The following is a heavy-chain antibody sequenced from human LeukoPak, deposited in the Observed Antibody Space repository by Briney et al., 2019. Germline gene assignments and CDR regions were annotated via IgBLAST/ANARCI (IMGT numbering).Heavy chain of an antibody. CDR1: GGSISSHY. D-gene: IGHD6-13*01. J-gene: IGHJ4*02. Sequence: SETLSLTCTVSGGSISSHYWSWIRQPPGKGLEWIGYIFYSGSTNQNPSLKSRVTISVDTSKNQFSLKLSSVTAADTAVYYCARLHRGSWYFGYWGQGTLVTVSS. V-gene: IGHV4-59*08. CDR3: ARLHRGSWYFGY. CDR2: IFYSGST.